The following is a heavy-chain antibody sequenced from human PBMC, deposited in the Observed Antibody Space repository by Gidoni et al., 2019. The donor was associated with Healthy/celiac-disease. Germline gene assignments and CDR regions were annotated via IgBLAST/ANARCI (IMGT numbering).Heavy chain of an antibody. CDR3: ARDSGSYTYYYYYGMDV. CDR2: INGNGGST. D-gene: IGHD1-26*01. V-gene: IGHV3-20*01. CDR1: GFTFDDYG. Sequence: EVQLVESGGGVVRPGGSLRLSCAASGFTFDDYGMSWVRQAPGKGLEWVSGINGNGGSTGYADSGKGRFTISRDNAKNSLHLQMNSLRAEDTALYHCARDSGSYTYYYYYGMDVWGQGTTVTVSS. J-gene: IGHJ6*02.